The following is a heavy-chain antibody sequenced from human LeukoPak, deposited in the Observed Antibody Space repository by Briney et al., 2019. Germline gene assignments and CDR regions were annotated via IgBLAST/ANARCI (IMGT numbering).Heavy chain of an antibody. CDR1: GYTFTSYG. D-gene: IGHD4-17*01. CDR3: AREYVNYGDWVDDAFDI. CDR2: MNPNSGNT. Sequence: GASVKVSCKASGYTFTSYGISWVRQAPGQGLEWMGWMNPNSGNTGYAQKFQGRVTMTRNTSISTAYMELSSLRSEDTAVYYCAREYVNYGDWVDDAFDIWGQGTMVTVSS. V-gene: IGHV1-8*02. J-gene: IGHJ3*02.